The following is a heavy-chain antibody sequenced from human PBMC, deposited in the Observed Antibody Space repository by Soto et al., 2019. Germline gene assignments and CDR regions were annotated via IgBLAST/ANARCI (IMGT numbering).Heavy chain of an antibody. V-gene: IGHV1-18*04. CDR3: ARDNPDIVVVVAATSYYYGMDV. D-gene: IGHD2-15*01. CDR2: ISAYNGNT. Sequence: GGPVKGSRKASGYTFTSYGIRWVRQAPGQGIEGMGWISAYNGNTNYAQKLQGRVTMTTDTSTSTAYMELRSLRSDDTAVYYCARDNPDIVVVVAATSYYYGMDVWGQGTTVTVSS. J-gene: IGHJ6*02. CDR1: GYTFTSYG.